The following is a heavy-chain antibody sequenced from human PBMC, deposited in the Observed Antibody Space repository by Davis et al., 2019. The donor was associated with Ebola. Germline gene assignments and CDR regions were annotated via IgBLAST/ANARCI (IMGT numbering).Heavy chain of an antibody. CDR3: ARHLGIAGKIDY. Sequence: GESLKTSGKRPGYSPTSYWFGWARQIPGKGLEWMGLIYPGDSDTSYSPSFQGQVTISADKSIITAYLQWSSLKPSDTAMYYCARHLGIAGKIDYWGQGTLVTVSS. CDR2: IYPGDSDT. D-gene: IGHD6-13*01. CDR1: GYSPTSYW. J-gene: IGHJ4*02. V-gene: IGHV5-51*01.